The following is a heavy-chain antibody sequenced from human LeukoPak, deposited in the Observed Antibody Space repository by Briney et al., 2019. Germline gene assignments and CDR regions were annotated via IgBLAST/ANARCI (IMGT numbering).Heavy chain of an antibody. V-gene: IGHV3-30*04. D-gene: IGHD3-22*01. CDR2: ISYDGSNK. CDR3: ARGGDCYDISGYYFDP. Sequence: GGSLRLSCPASGFTSSSYAMHWVSQAPGKGRGWVAVISYDGSNKYYADSVKDRLTISRDNSKNTLYLQMNSLRAEDAAVYYRARGGDCYDISGYYFDPWGQGTLVTVSS. CDR1: GFTSSSYA. J-gene: IGHJ4*02.